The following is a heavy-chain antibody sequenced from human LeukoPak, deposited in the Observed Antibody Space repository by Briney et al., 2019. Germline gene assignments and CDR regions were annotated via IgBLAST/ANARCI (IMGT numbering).Heavy chain of an antibody. CDR2: IYHSGST. J-gene: IGHJ5*02. CDR1: GGSISSGGYS. Sequence: DPSQTLSLTCAVSGGSISSGGYSWSWIRQPPGKGLEWIGYIYHSGSTHYNPSLKSRVTISVDRSKNQFSLKLSSVTAADTAVYYCARVRSNWFDPWGQGTLVTVSS. V-gene: IGHV4-30-2*01. CDR3: ARVRSNWFDP.